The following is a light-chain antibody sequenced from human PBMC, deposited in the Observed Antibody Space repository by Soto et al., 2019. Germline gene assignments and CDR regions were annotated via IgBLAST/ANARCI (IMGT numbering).Light chain of an antibody. Sequence: IQLTQSPSSLSASVGDRVTITCRASQGISSYLGWYQQKPGKAPKLLIYGASTLQSGVPSRFSGSGSGTDFTLTISSLHPEAFATYYCQQLNKYPSTFGGGTKVEIK. CDR1: QGISSY. CDR3: QQLNKYPST. V-gene: IGKV1-9*01. CDR2: GAS. J-gene: IGKJ4*01.